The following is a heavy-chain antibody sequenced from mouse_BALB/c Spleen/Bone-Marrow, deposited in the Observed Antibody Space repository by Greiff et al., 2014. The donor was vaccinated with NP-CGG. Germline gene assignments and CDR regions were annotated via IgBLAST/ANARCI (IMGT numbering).Heavy chain of an antibody. CDR1: GFAFSRYD. CDR2: ITNGGDNT. J-gene: IGHJ4*01. Sequence: EVKLVESGGGLVKPGGSLKLSCAASGFAFSRYDMSWVRQTPEKRLEWVAYITNGGDNTYYPDTVKGRFTISRDNAKNTLYLQMSSLKSEDTAMYYCVIHKNYYAMDYWGQGTSVTVSS. CDR3: VIHKNYYAMDY. V-gene: IGHV5-12-1*01.